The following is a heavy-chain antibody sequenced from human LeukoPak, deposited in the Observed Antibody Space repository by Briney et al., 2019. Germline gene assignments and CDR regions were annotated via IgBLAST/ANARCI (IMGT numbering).Heavy chain of an antibody. CDR3: AKNQGQWLVPVDY. V-gene: IGHV3-23*01. Sequence: GGSLRLSCAASGFTFSNYAMSWVRQAPGKGLEWVSSMSGSGGSTYYADSVKGRFTISSDNSNNPLYLQKNNLRDDATALYDCAKNQGQWLVPVDYWGQGTLVTVSS. CDR2: MSGSGGST. D-gene: IGHD6-19*01. J-gene: IGHJ4*02. CDR1: GFTFSNYA.